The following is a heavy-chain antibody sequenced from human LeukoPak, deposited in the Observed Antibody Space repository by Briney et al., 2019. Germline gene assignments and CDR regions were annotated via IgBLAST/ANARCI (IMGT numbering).Heavy chain of an antibody. Sequence: GGSLRLSCAASGFTFSSYAMSWVRQAPGKGLGWGSAISGSGGSTYYADSVKGRFTISRDNSKNTLYLQMNSLRAEDTAVYYCAKGSVITPDFDYWGQGTLVTVSS. J-gene: IGHJ4*02. D-gene: IGHD3-22*01. CDR1: GFTFSSYA. CDR2: ISGSGGST. V-gene: IGHV3-23*01. CDR3: AKGSVITPDFDY.